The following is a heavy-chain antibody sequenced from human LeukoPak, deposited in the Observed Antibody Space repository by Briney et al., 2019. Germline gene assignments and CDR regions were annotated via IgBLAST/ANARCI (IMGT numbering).Heavy chain of an antibody. Sequence: GGSLRLSCAASGFTFSSYWMSWVRQVPGKGLEWVANIKEDGREKHFVDSVKGRFTISRDNAKNSLYLQMSSLRAEDTAVYYCARDRWGYGMDVWGQGTRVIVSS. CDR1: GFTFSSYW. D-gene: IGHD3-16*01. CDR3: ARDRWGYGMDV. J-gene: IGHJ6*02. CDR2: IKEDGREK. V-gene: IGHV3-7*01.